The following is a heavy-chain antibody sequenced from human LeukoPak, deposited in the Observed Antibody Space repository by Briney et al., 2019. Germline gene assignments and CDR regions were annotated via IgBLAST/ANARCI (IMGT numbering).Heavy chain of an antibody. CDR1: GSTFSSYS. V-gene: IGHV3-21*04. Sequence: GGSLRLSCAGSGSTFSSYSMNWVRQAPGKGLEWVSSISSSSNYIYYADSVKGRFTISRDNAKNSLSLQMNSLRAEDTAVYYCAKVDYWSPENYFDSWGQGILVTVSS. D-gene: IGHD1-1*01. J-gene: IGHJ4*02. CDR3: AKVDYWSPENYFDS. CDR2: ISSSSNYI.